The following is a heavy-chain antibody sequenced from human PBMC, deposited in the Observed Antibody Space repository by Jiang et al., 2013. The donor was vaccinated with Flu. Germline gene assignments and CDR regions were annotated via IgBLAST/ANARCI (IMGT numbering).Heavy chain of an antibody. CDR3: ARATYGDYIDY. D-gene: IGHD4-17*01. CDR2: LSPNTGDT. Sequence: APGQGLEWMGWLSPNTGDTNCAQRFQGWVTMTRDTSTSTAYMELSRLKSGDTAVYYCARATYGDYIDYWGQGTLVTVPP. V-gene: IGHV1-2*04. J-gene: IGHJ4*02.